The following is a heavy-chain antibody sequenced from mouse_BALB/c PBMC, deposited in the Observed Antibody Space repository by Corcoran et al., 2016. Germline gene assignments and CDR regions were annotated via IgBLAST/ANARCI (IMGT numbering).Heavy chain of an antibody. CDR3: MRYGNYWYFDV. J-gene: IGHJ1*01. CDR2: INSDGSAI. V-gene: IGHV11-2*02. D-gene: IGHD2-1*01. Sequence: EVQLLETGGGLVQPGGSRGLSCEGSGFTFSGFWMSWVRQTPGKTLEWIGDINSDGSAINYAPSIKDRFTIVRDNDKSTLYLQRSNVRSEDTATYFCMRYGNYWYFDVWGAGTTVTVSS. CDR1: GFTFSGFW.